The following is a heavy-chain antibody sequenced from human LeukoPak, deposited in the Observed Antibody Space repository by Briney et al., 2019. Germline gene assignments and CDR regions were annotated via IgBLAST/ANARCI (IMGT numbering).Heavy chain of an antibody. CDR3: TRSGYRHPDHFDS. CDR1: GFSVRTTF. J-gene: IGHJ4*02. Sequence: GGSLRLSCAASGFSVRTTFMSWVRQAPGKGLERVSVLYTGGGTDHADSVKGRFTISRDNSKNTLSLQMNSLRAEDTAIYFCTRSGYRHPDHFDSWGQGTLVTVSS. CDR2: LYTGGGT. D-gene: IGHD3-22*01. V-gene: IGHV3-53*01.